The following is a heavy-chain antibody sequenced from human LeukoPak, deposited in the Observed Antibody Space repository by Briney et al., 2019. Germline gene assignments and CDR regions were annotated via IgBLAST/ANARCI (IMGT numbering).Heavy chain of an antibody. Sequence: GASVKVSCKTSGYSFTGYYMHWVRQAPGQGLEWMGWINPNSGATTYAQRFQGRVTMTRDTSISTAYMELSSLRSEDTAVYYCATSFRAVNWFDPWGQGTLVTVSS. J-gene: IGHJ5*02. V-gene: IGHV1-2*02. CDR3: ATSFRAVNWFDP. CDR2: INPNSGAT. CDR1: GYSFTGYY. D-gene: IGHD3-10*01.